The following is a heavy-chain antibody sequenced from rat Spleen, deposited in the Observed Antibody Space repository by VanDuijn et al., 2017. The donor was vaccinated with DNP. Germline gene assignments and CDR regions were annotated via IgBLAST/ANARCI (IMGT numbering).Heavy chain of an antibody. CDR3: ARGGVIRAYAMDA. V-gene: IGHV1-43*01. Sequence: QVQLQQSGTELAKPGSSVKISCKASGYTFTSNYISGIKQTTGQGLDYIGYINTGSGGTMYNEKFKGKATLTVDKSSSTAFMQLSSLTPDDSAVYYCARGGVIRAYAMDAWGQGTSVTVSS. CDR2: INTGSGGT. CDR1: GYTFTSNY. D-gene: IGHD4-4*01. J-gene: IGHJ4*01.